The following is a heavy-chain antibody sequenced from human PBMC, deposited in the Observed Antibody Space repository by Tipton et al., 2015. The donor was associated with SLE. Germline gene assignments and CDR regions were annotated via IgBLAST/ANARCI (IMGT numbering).Heavy chain of an antibody. CDR1: GFTFSNYW. CDR3: AREGHPGDDFWGGDF. Sequence: GSLRLSCAASGFTFSNYWMNWVRQAPGKGLEWVANIKQDGSEKYYVDSVKGRFTISRDNAKNLLYLQMNSLRAEDTAVYYCAREGHPGDDFWGGDFWGQGTLVTVSS. V-gene: IGHV3-7*01. CDR2: IKQDGSEK. J-gene: IGHJ4*02. D-gene: IGHD3-3*01.